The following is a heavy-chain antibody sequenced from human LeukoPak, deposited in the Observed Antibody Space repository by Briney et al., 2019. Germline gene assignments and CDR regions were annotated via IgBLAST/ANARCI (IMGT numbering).Heavy chain of an antibody. Sequence: ASVKVSCTASDYTFTTYGISWVRQAPGQRLEWMGWINAGNGNTKYSQKFQGRVTITRDTSASTAYMELSSLRSEDTAVYYCACCGSGSYYRSNYYYYYGMDVWGQGTTVTVSS. D-gene: IGHD3-10*01. CDR2: INAGNGNT. CDR3: ACCGSGSYYRSNYYYYYGMDV. V-gene: IGHV1-3*01. J-gene: IGHJ6*02. CDR1: DYTFTTYG.